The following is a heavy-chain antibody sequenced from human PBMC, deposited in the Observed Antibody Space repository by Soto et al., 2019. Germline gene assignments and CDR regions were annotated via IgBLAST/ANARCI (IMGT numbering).Heavy chain of an antibody. D-gene: IGHD3-22*01. CDR1: GNSFTSYW. CDR2: IYPGHSDT. V-gene: IGHV5-51*01. Sequence: VESVTICCKGSGNSFTSYWIVWVLQMPGKGLEWTGIIYPGHSDTIYSPSFQGQVTISADKPISTAYLQWSSLKASDTAMYYCARHYYYDSSGYYSDYWGQGTLFTVSS. CDR3: ARHYYYDSSGYYSDY. J-gene: IGHJ4*02.